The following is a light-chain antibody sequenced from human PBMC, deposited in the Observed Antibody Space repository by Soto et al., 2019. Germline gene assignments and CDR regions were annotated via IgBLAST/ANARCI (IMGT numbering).Light chain of an antibody. V-gene: IGLV2-14*01. CDR2: EVS. CDR1: RSDVGAYNY. CDR3: LSYTITSILV. J-gene: IGLJ3*02. Sequence: QSVLTQPASVSGSPGLSVTISFTGTRSDVGAYNYVSWFQQHPGKAPKLIIFEVSNRPSGVSHRFSGSKSGNTASLTISGLQTEDEADYYCLSYTITSILVFGGGTKVTVL.